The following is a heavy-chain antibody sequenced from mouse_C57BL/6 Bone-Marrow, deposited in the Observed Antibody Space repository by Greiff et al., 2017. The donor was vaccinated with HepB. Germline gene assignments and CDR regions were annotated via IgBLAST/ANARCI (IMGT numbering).Heavy chain of an antibody. CDR1: GYTFTDHT. D-gene: IGHD2-5*01. CDR2: IYPRDGST. CDR3: ARSYYSNPIFYAMDY. J-gene: IGHJ4*01. V-gene: IGHV1-78*01. Sequence: QVQLQKSDAELVKPGASVKISCKVSGYTFTDHTIHWMKQRPEQGLEWIGYIYPRDGSTKYNEKFKGKATLTADKSSSTAYMQLNSLTSEDSAVYFCARSYYSNPIFYAMDYWGQGTSVTVSS.